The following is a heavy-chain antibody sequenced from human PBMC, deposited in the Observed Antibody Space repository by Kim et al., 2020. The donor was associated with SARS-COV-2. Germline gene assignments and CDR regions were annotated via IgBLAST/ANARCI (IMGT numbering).Heavy chain of an antibody. D-gene: IGHD5-18*01. CDR1: GFTFSSYG. CDR2: IWYDGSNK. J-gene: IGHJ4*02. Sequence: GGSLRLSCAASGFTFSSYGMHWVRQAPGKGLEWVAVIWYDGSNKYYADSVKGRFTISRDNSKNTLYLQMNSLRAEDTAVYYCARETRYSYGPFDYWGQGTLVTVSS. V-gene: IGHV3-33*01. CDR3: ARETRYSYGPFDY.